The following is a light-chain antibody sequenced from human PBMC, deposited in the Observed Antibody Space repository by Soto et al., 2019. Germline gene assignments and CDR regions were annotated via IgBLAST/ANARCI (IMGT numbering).Light chain of an antibody. J-gene: IGKJ1*01. Sequence: EIVLTQSPATLSVSPGDSATLSCRASQSVGPNLVWYQQRFGQSPRLLIYHVSTRATGVPARFSGSGSETEFTLTISSLQPEDFAIYYCHQYNNGPSWTFGQGT. V-gene: IGKV3-15*01. CDR2: HVS. CDR3: HQYNNGPSWT. CDR1: QSVGPN.